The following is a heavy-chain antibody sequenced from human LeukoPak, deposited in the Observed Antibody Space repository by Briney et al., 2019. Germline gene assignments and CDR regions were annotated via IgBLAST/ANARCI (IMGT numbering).Heavy chain of an antibody. V-gene: IGHV4-39*01. J-gene: IGHJ4*02. CDR3: ARSSGYYRNFDY. CDR1: GGSIRSSYYY. CDR2: IYDSGST. Sequence: PSETLSLTCTVSGGSIRSSYYYWGWIRQPPGKGLEWIGSIYDSGSTYYNPSLKSRVTISVDTSKNQFSLKLNSVTAADTAVYYCARSSGYYRNFDYWGQGTLVTVSS. D-gene: IGHD3-22*01.